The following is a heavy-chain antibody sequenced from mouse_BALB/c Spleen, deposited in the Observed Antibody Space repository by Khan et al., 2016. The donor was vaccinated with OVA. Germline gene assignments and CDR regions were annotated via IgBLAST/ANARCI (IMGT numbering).Heavy chain of an antibody. Sequence: EVQLQESGPGLLKPSQSLSLTCTVTGYSITSDYAWNWIRQFPGNKLELMAYISYSGSTTYSPSLRSRISFTRDTSKNPFFLQLNSVTTEDTATYYCASGRVLVRYPDYFDYWGQGTTLTVSS. J-gene: IGHJ2*01. CDR1: GYSITSDYA. CDR2: ISYSGST. V-gene: IGHV3-2*02. D-gene: IGHD1-1*01. CDR3: ASGRVLVRYPDYFDY.